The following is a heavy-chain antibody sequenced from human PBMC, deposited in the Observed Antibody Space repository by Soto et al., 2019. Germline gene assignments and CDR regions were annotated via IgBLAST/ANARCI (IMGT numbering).Heavy chain of an antibody. V-gene: IGHV4-30-2*01. D-gene: IGHD3-22*01. CDR2: IYHSGST. J-gene: IGHJ2*01. CDR1: GGSISSGGYS. Sequence: QLQLQESGSGLVKPSQTLSLTCAVSGGSISSGGYSWSWIRQPPGKGLEWFGYIYHSGSTYYNPYLKSRVTISVERSKNHFSLKLSSGTAADTAVYYCARGNYYDSSGYYRWYFDLWGRGTLVTVSS. CDR3: ARGNYYDSSGYYRWYFDL.